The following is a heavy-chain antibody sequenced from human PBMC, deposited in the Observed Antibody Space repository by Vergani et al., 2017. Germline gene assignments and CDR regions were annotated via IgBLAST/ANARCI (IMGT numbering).Heavy chain of an antibody. D-gene: IGHD3-16*01. CDR1: GGSISSSSYY. Sequence: QLQLQESGPGLVKPSETLSLTCTVSGGSISSSSYYWGWIRQPPGKGLEWIGSIYYSGSTYYNPSLKSRVTISVDTSKNQFSLKLSSVTAADTAVYYCARQGGYGWSGEGALDYWGQGTLVTVSS. V-gene: IGHV4-39*01. CDR2: IYYSGST. CDR3: ARQGGYGWSGEGALDY. J-gene: IGHJ4*02.